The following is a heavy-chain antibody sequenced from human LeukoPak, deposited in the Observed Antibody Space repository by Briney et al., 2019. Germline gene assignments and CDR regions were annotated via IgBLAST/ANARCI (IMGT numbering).Heavy chain of an antibody. CDR1: GFTFDDYA. D-gene: IGHD3-3*01. J-gene: IGHJ4*02. CDR2: ISSSGGST. V-gene: IGHV3-23*01. CDR3: AAPEDSDFWSGYFVY. Sequence: GGSLRLSCAASGFTFDDYAMHWVRQAPGKGLEWVSAISSSGGSTYYADSVKGRFTISRDNSKNTLYLQMNSLRAEDTAVYYCAAPEDSDFWSGYFVYWGQGTLVTVSS.